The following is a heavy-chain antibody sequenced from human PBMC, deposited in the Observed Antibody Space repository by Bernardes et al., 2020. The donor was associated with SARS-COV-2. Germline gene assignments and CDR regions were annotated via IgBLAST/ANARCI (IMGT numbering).Heavy chain of an antibody. CDR3: AIIMVGPTNYYYYYGMDV. Sequence: ASVKVSCKASGYTFTAYDIGWVRQATGQGLEWMGWMTPNSGNTGYAQKFQGRVTMTRDTSISTAYMELSSLTSDDTAVYFCAIIMVGPTNYYYYYGMDVWGQGTTVTVSS. CDR2: MTPNSGNT. D-gene: IGHD1-26*01. J-gene: IGHJ6*02. V-gene: IGHV1-8*01. CDR1: GYTFTAYD.